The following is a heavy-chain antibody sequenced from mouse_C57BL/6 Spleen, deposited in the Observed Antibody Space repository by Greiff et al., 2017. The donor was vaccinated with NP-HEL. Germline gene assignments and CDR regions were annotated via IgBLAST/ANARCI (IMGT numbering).Heavy chain of an antibody. CDR1: GYTFTSYW. Sequence: VQLQQSGAELAKPGASVKLSCKASGYTFTSYWMHWVKQRPGQGLEWIGYINPSSGYTKYNQKFKGKATLTADKSSSTAYMQLSSLTYEDSAVYYGARGYYDYWGKGTTLTVSS. CDR3: ARGYYDY. J-gene: IGHJ2*01. V-gene: IGHV1-7*01. CDR2: INPSSGYT.